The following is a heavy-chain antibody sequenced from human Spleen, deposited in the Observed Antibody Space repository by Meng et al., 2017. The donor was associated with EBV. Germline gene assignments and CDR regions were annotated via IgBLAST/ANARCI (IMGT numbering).Heavy chain of an antibody. CDR1: GGTFSSFA. D-gene: IGHD2-2*01. CDR3: AKDGDDTSAHGY. CDR2: IIPMFRTP. V-gene: IGHV1-69*06. Sequence: QVELVQSGAEVKKPGSSVKVSCKASGGTFSSFALSWVRQAPGQGLEWMGGIIPMFRTPNYAPIFQGRVTITADTSTNTAYMELSGLRSEDTAVYYCAKDGDDTSAHGYWGQGTLVTVSS. J-gene: IGHJ4*02.